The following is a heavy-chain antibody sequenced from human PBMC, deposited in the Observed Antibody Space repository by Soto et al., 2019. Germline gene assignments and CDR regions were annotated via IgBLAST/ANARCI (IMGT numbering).Heavy chain of an antibody. CDR2: IWYDESNK. CDR3: AREVAYHDFWIGYYVPDWYFDL. D-gene: IGHD3-3*01. CDR1: GFTFSNYA. J-gene: IGHJ2*01. Sequence: QVQLVESGGGVVQPGKSLSLSCAASGFTFSNYAMHWVRQAPGKGLEWVAIIWYDESNKYYVDSVKGRFTISRDNSKNTLLLQFNSLGAEDTAVYYCAREVAYHDFWIGYYVPDWYFDLWCPGNRVTVSS. V-gene: IGHV3-33*01.